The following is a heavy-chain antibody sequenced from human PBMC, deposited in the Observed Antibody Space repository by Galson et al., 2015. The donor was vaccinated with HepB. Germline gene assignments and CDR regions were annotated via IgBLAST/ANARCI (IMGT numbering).Heavy chain of an antibody. Sequence: SVKVSCKASGGTFSSYAFSWVRQTPGQGLEWMGGIIPIFGRANYAQKFQGRVTITADESTSTAYMELRSLRHEDTAVYYCARDSQRGLVPAANDAFDIWGQGTMVTVSS. CDR1: GGTFSSYA. D-gene: IGHD2-2*01. V-gene: IGHV1-69*13. J-gene: IGHJ3*02. CDR2: IIPIFGRA. CDR3: ARDSQRGLVPAANDAFDI.